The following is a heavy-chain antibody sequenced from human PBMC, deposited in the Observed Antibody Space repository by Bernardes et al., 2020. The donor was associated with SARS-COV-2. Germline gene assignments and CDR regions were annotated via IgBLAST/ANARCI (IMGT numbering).Heavy chain of an antibody. J-gene: IGHJ4*02. V-gene: IGHV5-51*01. Sequence: GASLKISCEASGYSFTRHWIAWVRPIPGKGLEWMGIIYPGDSETRYSPSFEGQVTISADESITTAYLQWSSLKASDTAMYYCARPEIYSGYENWGQGTLVTVSS. CDR2: IYPGDSET. CDR3: ARPEIYSGYEN. D-gene: IGHD5-12*01. CDR1: GYSFTRHW.